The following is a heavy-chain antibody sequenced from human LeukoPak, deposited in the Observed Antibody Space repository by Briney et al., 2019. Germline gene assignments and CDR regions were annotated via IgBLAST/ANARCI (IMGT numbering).Heavy chain of an antibody. CDR1: GFTFSSYA. Sequence: GGSLRLSCSASGFTFSSYAMHWVRQAPGKGLDYVSGIISNGGSAYYVDSVKGRFTISRDNSKNTLYLQMSSLRGGDTAVYYCVKGSGGRYYYYGMDVWGQGTTVTVSS. CDR3: VKGSGGRYYYYGMDV. J-gene: IGHJ6*02. V-gene: IGHV3-64D*06. CDR2: IISNGGSA. D-gene: IGHD2-15*01.